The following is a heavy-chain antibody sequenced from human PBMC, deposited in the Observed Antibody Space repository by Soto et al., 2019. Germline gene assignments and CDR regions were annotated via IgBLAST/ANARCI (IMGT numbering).Heavy chain of an antibody. CDR1: GGSISTNW. V-gene: IGHV4-4*02. D-gene: IGHD6-19*01. J-gene: IGHJ4*02. CDR2: IYHSGRT. CDR3: ARHIAVSGTRGFDF. Sequence: QVQLQESGPGLMKPSGTLSLTCAVSGGSISTNWWSWVRQPPGKGLEWIGEIYHSGRTNYNPSLENRVTMCVEKTPNHPSLFPKSATAADTAVYYCARHIAVSGTRGFDFWGQGTLVTVSS.